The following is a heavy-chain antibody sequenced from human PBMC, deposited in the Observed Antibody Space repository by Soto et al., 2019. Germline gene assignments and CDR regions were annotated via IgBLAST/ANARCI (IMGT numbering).Heavy chain of an antibody. J-gene: IGHJ5*02. CDR2: IYYSGST. CDR1: GGSIISSSYY. Sequence: SETLSLTCTVSGGSIISSSYYWGWIRQPPGKGLEWIGSIYYSGSTYYNLSLKSRITINPDTSKNQFSLQLNSVTPEDTAVYYCARGRYSGSYWDWFDPWGQGTLLTVSS. D-gene: IGHD1-26*01. V-gene: IGHV4-39*01. CDR3: ARGRYSGSYWDWFDP.